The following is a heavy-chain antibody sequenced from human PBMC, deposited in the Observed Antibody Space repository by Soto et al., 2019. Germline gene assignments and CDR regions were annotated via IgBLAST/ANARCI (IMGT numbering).Heavy chain of an antibody. J-gene: IGHJ4*02. CDR1: GYTFTGYY. CDR3: ARDRRQQLGIGDGGDRGFDY. V-gene: IGHV1-2*04. CDR2: INPNSGGT. Sequence: ASVKVSCKASGYTFTGYYMHWVRQAPGQGLEWMGWINPNSGGTNYAQKFQGWVTMTRDTSISTAYMELSRLRSDDTAVYYWARDRRQQLGIGDGGDRGFDYWGQGTLVTVSS. D-gene: IGHD6-13*01.